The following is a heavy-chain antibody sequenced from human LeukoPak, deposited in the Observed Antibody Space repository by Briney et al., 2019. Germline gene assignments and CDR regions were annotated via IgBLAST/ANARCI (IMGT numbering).Heavy chain of an antibody. CDR2: IYYRGDT. CDR1: GGSISNYY. D-gene: IGHD4-23*01. V-gene: IGHV4-59*12. Sequence: SETLSLTCTVSGGSISNYYWNWIRQPPGKGLEWIGYIYYRGDTYYHPSLKSRVTISVDTSKNQFSLTLTAVTAADTAIYYCARDKTPDLTPTWYFDLWGRGALVTVSS. CDR3: ARDKTPDLTPTWYFDL. J-gene: IGHJ2*01.